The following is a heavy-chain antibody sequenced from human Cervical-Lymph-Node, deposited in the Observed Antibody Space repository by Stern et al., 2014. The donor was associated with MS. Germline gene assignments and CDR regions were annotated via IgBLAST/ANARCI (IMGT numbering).Heavy chain of an antibody. CDR2: IYWDDDK. CDR3: AHSRVKYCRGGTCYSSLFDY. D-gene: IGHD2-15*01. Sequence: QVTLRESGPTLVKPTQTVTLTCTLSGFSVTTAGVGVGWIRQPPGKALEWLALIYWDDDKLYRPSLKNRLTITKDTSTNQVVLTMTNVDPVDTATYYCAHSRVKYCRGGTCYSSLFDYWGQGSLVTVSS. V-gene: IGHV2-5*09. CDR1: GFSVTTAGVG. J-gene: IGHJ4*02.